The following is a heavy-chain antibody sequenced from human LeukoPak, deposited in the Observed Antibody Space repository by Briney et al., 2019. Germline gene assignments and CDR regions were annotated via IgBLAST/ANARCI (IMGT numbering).Heavy chain of an antibody. CDR2: ISYDGSNK. CDR3: ARDNSGSYLHGDY. Sequence: GGPLRLSCAASGFTFSNYGIHWVRQAPGKGLEWVAIISYDGSNKYYADSVKGRFTISRDNSKNTVSLQMNSLRVEDTAVYYCARDNSGSYLHGDYWGQGTLVTVSS. CDR1: GFTFSNYG. J-gene: IGHJ4*02. D-gene: IGHD1-26*01. V-gene: IGHV3-30-3*01.